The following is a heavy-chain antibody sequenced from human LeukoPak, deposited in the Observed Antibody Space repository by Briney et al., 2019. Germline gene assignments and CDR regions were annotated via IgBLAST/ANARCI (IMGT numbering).Heavy chain of an antibody. CDR1: GFTFSSYA. J-gene: IGHJ4*02. CDR2: ISGSGGST. Sequence: GGSLRLSCAASGFTFSSYAMSWVRQAPGKGLEWVSVISGSGGSTFYADSVKGRFTISRDNAKNSLYLQMNSLRAEDTAVYYCARWGDYYDSSGYYPYWGQGTLVTVSS. CDR3: ARWGDYYDSSGYYPY. D-gene: IGHD3-22*01. V-gene: IGHV3-23*01.